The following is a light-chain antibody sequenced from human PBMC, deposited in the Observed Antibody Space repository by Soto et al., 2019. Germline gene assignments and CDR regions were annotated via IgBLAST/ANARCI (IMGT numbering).Light chain of an antibody. CDR2: TVN. CDR3: CSHAGTYNVL. CDR1: SSDVGGYNY. J-gene: IGLJ3*02. Sequence: QSALTQPRSVSGSPGQSVTISCTGTSSDVGGYNYVSWYQQHPGKAPKLMIYTVNKRPSGVPDRFSASKSGNTASLTISGLQAEDEAVYYCCSHAGTYNVLFGGGTQLTVL. V-gene: IGLV2-11*01.